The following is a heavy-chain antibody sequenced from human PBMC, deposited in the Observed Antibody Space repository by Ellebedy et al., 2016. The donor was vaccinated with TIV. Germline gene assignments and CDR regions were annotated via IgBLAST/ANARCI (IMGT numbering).Heavy chain of an antibody. CDR1: GFTFSTYD. CDR3: AKDRSVVVIAMGHDAFDI. Sequence: GESLKTSXAASGFTFSTYDMHWVRLAPGKGLEWVAVISYDGRNAYYADSVKGRFTISRDNSKNTLYLQMNSLRAEDTAVYYCAKDRSVVVIAMGHDAFDIWGQGTMVTVSS. CDR2: ISYDGRNA. J-gene: IGHJ3*02. V-gene: IGHV3-30*18. D-gene: IGHD2-21*01.